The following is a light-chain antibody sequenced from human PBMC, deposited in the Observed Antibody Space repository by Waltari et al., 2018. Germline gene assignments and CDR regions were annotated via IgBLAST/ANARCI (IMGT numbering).Light chain of an antibody. Sequence: DIQMTQSPSSLSASVGDTVTITCQASQDIGNNLNWYHHKSGKAPKLLIYRASSLQSGIPSRFSASGSGTEVTLNISSLQPEDFATYYCQQGNSYPVTFGPGTKLDIK. CDR3: QQGNSYPVT. V-gene: IGKV1-17*01. J-gene: IGKJ3*01. CDR2: RAS. CDR1: QDIGNN.